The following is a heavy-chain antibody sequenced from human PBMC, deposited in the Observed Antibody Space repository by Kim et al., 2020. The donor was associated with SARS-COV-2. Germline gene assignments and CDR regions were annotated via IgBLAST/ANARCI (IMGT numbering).Heavy chain of an antibody. CDR3: AKDPLNQKPILLFYC. CDR1: GFTFSSYA. Sequence: GGSLRLSCAASGFTFSSYAMSWVRQAPGKGLEWVSSISGSGGSTYYAAVEKGLSTISSDTSKTPLHLQMNSMRADATAVYYCAKDPLNQKPILLFYCWG. CDR2: ISGSGGST. V-gene: IGHV3-23*01. J-gene: IGHJ4*01.